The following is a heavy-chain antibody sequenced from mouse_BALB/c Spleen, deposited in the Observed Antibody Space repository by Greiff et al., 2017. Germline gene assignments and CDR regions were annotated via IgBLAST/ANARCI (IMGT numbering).Heavy chain of an antibody. J-gene: IGHJ4*01. Sequence: EVQLMESGGGLVQPGGSRKLSCAVSGFSFSSFGMHWVRQAPEKGLEWVAYISNGSSTIYYADTVKGRFTITRDNPKNTLFLQMTSLRSEDTAMYYCTSCPITAVSPYAMDYWGQGTSVTVSS. CDR1: GFSFSSFG. D-gene: IGHD1-1*01. CDR2: ISNGSSTI. CDR3: TSCPITAVSPYAMDY. V-gene: IGHV5-17*02.